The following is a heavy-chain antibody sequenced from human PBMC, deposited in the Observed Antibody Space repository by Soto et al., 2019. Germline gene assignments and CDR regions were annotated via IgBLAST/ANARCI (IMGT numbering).Heavy chain of an antibody. Sequence: GGSLRLSCAASGFTFISYSTNWVRQAPGKGLEWVSSISSSSSYIYYADSVKGRFTISRDNAKNSLYLQMNSLRAEDTAVYYCARAQRGVTWYYGMDVWGQGTTVTVSS. D-gene: IGHD3-16*01. CDR3: ARAQRGVTWYYGMDV. J-gene: IGHJ6*02. CDR1: GFTFISYS. V-gene: IGHV3-21*01. CDR2: ISSSSSYI.